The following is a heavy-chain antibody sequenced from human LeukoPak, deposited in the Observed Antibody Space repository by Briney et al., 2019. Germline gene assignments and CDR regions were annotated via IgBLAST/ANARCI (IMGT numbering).Heavy chain of an antibody. CDR2: INHSGST. Sequence: TTSETLSLTCTVSGGSVSSGSYYWSWIRQPPGKGLEWIGEINHSGSTNYNPSLKSRVTISVDTSKNQFSLKLSSVTAADTAVYYCATPPGDGGNFLVYWGQGTLVTVSS. V-gene: IGHV4-39*07. CDR1: GGSVSSGSYY. J-gene: IGHJ4*02. D-gene: IGHD4-23*01. CDR3: ATPPGDGGNFLVY.